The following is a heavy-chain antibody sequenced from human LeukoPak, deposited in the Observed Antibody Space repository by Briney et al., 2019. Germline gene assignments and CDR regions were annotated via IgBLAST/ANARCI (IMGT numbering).Heavy chain of an antibody. J-gene: IGHJ6*03. Sequence: SVKVSCKASGYTFTSYYMHWVRQAPGQGLEWMGGIIPIFGTANYAQKFQGRVTITADESTSTAYMELSSLRSEDTAVYYCARIQVQQQLVHYYYYMDVWGKGTTVTVSS. D-gene: IGHD6-13*01. CDR3: ARIQVQQQLVHYYYYMDV. CDR1: GYTFTSYY. CDR2: IIPIFGTA. V-gene: IGHV1-69*13.